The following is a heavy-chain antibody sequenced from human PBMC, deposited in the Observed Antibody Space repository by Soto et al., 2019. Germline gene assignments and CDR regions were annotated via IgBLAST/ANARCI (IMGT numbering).Heavy chain of an antibody. V-gene: IGHV4-31*03. CDR3: ASSLGYDYIWGSYRYHDS. D-gene: IGHD3-16*02. CDR1: GGSISSGGYY. CDR2: IYYSGST. J-gene: IGHJ4*02. Sequence: QVQLQESGPGLVKPSQTLSLTCTVSGGSISSGGYYWSWIRQHPGKGLEWIGYIYYSGSTYYTPSLNIRVTISLDTSKNPFSLKLSSVPAADTALSYCASSLGYDYIWGSYRYHDSWGQGTLVTVSS.